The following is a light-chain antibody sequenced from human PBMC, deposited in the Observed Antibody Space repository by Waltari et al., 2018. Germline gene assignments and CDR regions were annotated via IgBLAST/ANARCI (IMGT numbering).Light chain of an antibody. CDR2: EDN. Sequence: NFMLTQPHSVSESPGKTVTISCTGSSGSIASNYVQWYQQRPGSAPTTVIYEDNQRPSGCPDRVSGSADSSSNSASLTISGRKTEDEADYYCQSYDSSTLWVFGGGTKLTVL. CDR3: QSYDSSTLWV. CDR1: SGSIASNY. J-gene: IGLJ3*02. V-gene: IGLV6-57*02.